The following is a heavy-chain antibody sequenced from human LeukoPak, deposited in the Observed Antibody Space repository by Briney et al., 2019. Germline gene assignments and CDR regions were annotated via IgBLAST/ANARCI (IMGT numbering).Heavy chain of an antibody. CDR2: TYYSGST. Sequence: SETLSLTCTVSGGSISSYYWSWLRQPPGKGLEWIGYTYYSGSTNYNPSLKSRVTISVDMSKNQFSLKLSSVTAADTAVYYCGRIHRDSGSPTWFYWGQGTLVTVSS. J-gene: IGHJ4*02. CDR1: GGSISSYY. V-gene: IGHV4-59*12. D-gene: IGHD3-10*01. CDR3: GRIHRDSGSPTWFY.